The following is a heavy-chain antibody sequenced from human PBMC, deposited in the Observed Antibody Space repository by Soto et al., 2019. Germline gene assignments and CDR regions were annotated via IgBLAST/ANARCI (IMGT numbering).Heavy chain of an antibody. CDR2: IIPLLGKP. J-gene: IGHJ5*01. D-gene: IGHD2-21*01. CDR3: ARLWGIGDHVS. V-gene: IGHV1-69*12. Sequence: QVQLVQSGAEVKKPGSSVKVSCKSSGDTFKTYSVSWVRQAPGQGLEWMGGIIPLLGKPMYAQKFQPRVMITADEATSTVFLELTSLVSDDTAVYYCARLWGIGDHVSWGQGTRVTVSS. CDR1: GDTFKTYS.